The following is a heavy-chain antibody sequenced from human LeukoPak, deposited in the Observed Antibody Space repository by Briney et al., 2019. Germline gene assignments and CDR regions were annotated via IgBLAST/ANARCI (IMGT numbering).Heavy chain of an antibody. CDR1: GYTFSTYY. Sequence: ASVKVSCESSGYTFSTYYLHWVRQAPGQGLEWMGMVAPSNGDINYAQNFQGRVSKTRDTSTTTVYMDLSSLTAEDTAVYYCARERPGTCYFDYWGQGTLVTVSS. CDR3: ARERPGTCYFDY. D-gene: IGHD1/OR15-1a*01. J-gene: IGHJ4*02. CDR2: VAPSNGDI. V-gene: IGHV1-46*01.